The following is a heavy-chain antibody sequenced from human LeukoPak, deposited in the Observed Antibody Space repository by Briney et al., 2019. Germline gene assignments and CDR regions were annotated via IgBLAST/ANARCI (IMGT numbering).Heavy chain of an antibody. D-gene: IGHD3-10*01. CDR3: ARSYRL. J-gene: IGHJ4*02. V-gene: IGHV4-39*07. CDR1: GASISSYY. CDR2: IYYSGST. Sequence: SETLSLTCTVSGASISSYYWGWIRQPPGKGLEWIGSIYYSGSTYYNPSLKSRVTISVDTSKNQFSLKLSSVTAADTAVYYCARSYRLWGQGTLVTVSS.